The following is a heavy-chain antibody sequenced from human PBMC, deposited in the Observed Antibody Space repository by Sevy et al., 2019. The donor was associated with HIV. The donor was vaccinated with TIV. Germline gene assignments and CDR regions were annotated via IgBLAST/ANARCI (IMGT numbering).Heavy chain of an antibody. Sequence: SETLSLTCTVSGGSISSSSYYWGWIRQPPGKGLEWIGSIYYSGSTYYNPSLKSRVTISVNTSKNQFPLKLGSVTAADTAVYYCASGENYYDSSGYPYFDYWGQGTLVTVSS. D-gene: IGHD3-22*01. CDR3: ASGENYYDSSGYPYFDY. J-gene: IGHJ4*02. CDR2: IYYSGST. CDR1: GGSISSSSYY. V-gene: IGHV4-39*01.